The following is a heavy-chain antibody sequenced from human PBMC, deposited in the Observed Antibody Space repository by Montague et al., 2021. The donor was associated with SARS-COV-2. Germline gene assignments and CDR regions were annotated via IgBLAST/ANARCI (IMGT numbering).Heavy chain of an antibody. CDR2: IYYSGGT. CDR1: GGSISSGDYY. Sequence: SETLSLTCTVSGGSISSGDYYWSWIRQPPGKGLEWIGHIYYSGGTKYNPSLKSRVTISVDTSKNQFSLKLSSVTAADTAVYYCARVGLRYFEWLVLGEGYFDYWGQGTLVTVSS. D-gene: IGHD3-9*01. V-gene: IGHV4-61*08. J-gene: IGHJ4*02. CDR3: ARVGLRYFEWLVLGEGYFDY.